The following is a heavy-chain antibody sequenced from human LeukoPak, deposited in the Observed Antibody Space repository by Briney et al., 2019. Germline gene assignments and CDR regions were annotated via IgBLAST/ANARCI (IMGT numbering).Heavy chain of an antibody. CDR2: INSDGSST. CDR1: GFTFSSHW. V-gene: IGHV3-74*01. CDR3: ARVKLATQTAWFDP. J-gene: IGHJ5*02. D-gene: IGHD6-13*01. Sequence: GGSLRLSCAASGFTFSSHWMHWVRQAPGKGLVWVSRINSDGSSTSYADSVKGRFTISRDNAKNTLYLQMNSLRAENTAVYYCARVKLATQTAWFDPWGQGTLVTVSS.